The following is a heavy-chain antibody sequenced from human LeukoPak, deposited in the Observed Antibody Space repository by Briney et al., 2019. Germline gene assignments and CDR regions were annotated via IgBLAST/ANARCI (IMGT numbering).Heavy chain of an antibody. CDR3: ARVDPDSSSTLEVFDY. CDR2: IYYSGNT. J-gene: IGHJ4*02. V-gene: IGHV4-59*01. Sequence: NPSETLSLTCTVSGGSMRSYYWSWIRQPPGKGPEWIGNIYYSGNTNYNPSLKSRVTISVDTSKNQFSLKLSSVTAADTAVYYCARVDPDSSSTLEVFDYWGQGTLVTVSS. CDR1: GGSMRSYY. D-gene: IGHD6-6*01.